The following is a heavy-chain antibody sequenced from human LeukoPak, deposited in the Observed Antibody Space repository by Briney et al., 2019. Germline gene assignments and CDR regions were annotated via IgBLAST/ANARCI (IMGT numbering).Heavy chain of an antibody. D-gene: IGHD3-22*01. Sequence: LSLTCTVSGGSISSYYWSWIRQPPGKGLEWVSGISWNSGSIGYADSVKGRFTISRDNAKNSLYLQMNSLRAEDTALYYCAKAPNYDSSGDYFDYWGQGTLVTVSS. J-gene: IGHJ4*02. CDR1: GGSISSYY. CDR2: ISWNSGSI. V-gene: IGHV3-9*01. CDR3: AKAPNYDSSGDYFDY.